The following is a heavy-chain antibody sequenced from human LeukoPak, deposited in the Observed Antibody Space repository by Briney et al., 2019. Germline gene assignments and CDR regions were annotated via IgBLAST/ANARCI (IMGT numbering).Heavy chain of an antibody. J-gene: IGHJ4*02. D-gene: IGHD6-19*01. V-gene: IGHV4-59*08. CDR2: MYNSGST. CDR3: ARLGSSGSFDY. Sequence: PSETLSLTCTVSGGSISTNHWSWIRQPPEKGLEWIGYMYNSGSTNYNPSLKSRVTISVDTPKNQLSLKLSSVTAADTAVYYCARLGSSGSFDYWGQGTLVTVSS. CDR1: GGSISTNH.